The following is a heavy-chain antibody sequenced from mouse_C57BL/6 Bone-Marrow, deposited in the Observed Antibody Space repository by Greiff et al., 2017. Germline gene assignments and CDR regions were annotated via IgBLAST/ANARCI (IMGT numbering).Heavy chain of an antibody. CDR1: GYTFTSYW. CDR2: IDPSDSYT. V-gene: IGHV1-69*01. Sequence: QVQLQQPGAELVMPGASVKLSCKASGYTFTSYWMHWVKQRPGQGLEWIGEIDPSDSYTNYNQKFKGKSTLTVDKSSSTAYMQLSSLTSEASAVYYCARGGGYWGQGTTLTVSS. CDR3: ARGGGY. J-gene: IGHJ2*01.